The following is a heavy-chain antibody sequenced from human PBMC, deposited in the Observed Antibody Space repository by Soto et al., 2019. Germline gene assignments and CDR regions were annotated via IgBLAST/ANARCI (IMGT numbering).Heavy chain of an antibody. V-gene: IGHV1-18*01. Sequence: GASVKVSCKSSDNTFTHYGINWVRQAPGQGLEWMGWISGYNGNTKYAQKFQDRVTMTADTSTRTAFMEVRSLTSDVTGVYFCAATGGNYFGLDVWGQGTTVTVSS. CDR3: AATGGNYFGLDV. CDR2: ISGYNGNT. CDR1: DNTFTHYG. J-gene: IGHJ6*02. D-gene: IGHD2-8*02.